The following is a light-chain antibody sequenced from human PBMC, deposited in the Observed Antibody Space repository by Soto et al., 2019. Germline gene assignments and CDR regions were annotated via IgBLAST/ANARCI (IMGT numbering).Light chain of an antibody. CDR2: GAS. Sequence: EIVVTQSPGTLYLSPGERATLSCRASQSVSSSYLAWYQQTPGQAPRLLIYGASRRATGIPDRFSGSGSGTDFALTISRLEPEDFAVYYCQQYGSSPQTFGQGAKVDI. CDR1: QSVSSSY. CDR3: QQYGSSPQT. V-gene: IGKV3-20*01. J-gene: IGKJ1*01.